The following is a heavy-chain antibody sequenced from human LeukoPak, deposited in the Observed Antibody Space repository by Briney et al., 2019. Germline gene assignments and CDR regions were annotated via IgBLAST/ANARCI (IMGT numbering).Heavy chain of an antibody. J-gene: IGHJ4*02. D-gene: IGHD1-26*01. Sequence: PGGSLRLSCTASGFTFGDYAMSWVRQAPGKGLEWVGFIRSKAYGGTTEYAASVKGSFTISRDDSKSIAYLQMNSLKTEDTAVYYCTRASEGASFFDYWGQGTLVTVSS. CDR2: IRSKAYGGTT. V-gene: IGHV3-49*04. CDR3: TRASEGASFFDY. CDR1: GFTFGDYA.